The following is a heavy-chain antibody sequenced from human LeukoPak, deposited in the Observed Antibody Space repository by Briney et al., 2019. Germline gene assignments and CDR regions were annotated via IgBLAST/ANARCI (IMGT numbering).Heavy chain of an antibody. J-gene: IGHJ4*02. V-gene: IGHV4-4*02. CDR1: GGSISSSNW. CDR3: ARHPSGNDWAYYFDY. CDR2: IYHSGST. Sequence: SGTLSLTCAVSGGSISSSNWWSWVRQPPGKGLEWIGEIYHSGSTNYNPSLESRVTISVDRSKNQFSLKLTSVTAGDTAVYFCARHPSGNDWAYYFDYWGQGTLVTVSS. D-gene: IGHD5-12*01.